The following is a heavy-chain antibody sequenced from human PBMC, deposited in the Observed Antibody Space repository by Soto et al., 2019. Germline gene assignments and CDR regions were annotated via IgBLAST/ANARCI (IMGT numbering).Heavy chain of an antibody. V-gene: IGHV1-69*06. J-gene: IGHJ4*02. Sequence: SVKVSCKASGGTFSSYAISCVRQAPGQGLEWMGGIIPIFGTANYAQKFQGRVTITADKSTSTAYMELSSLRSEDTAVYYCARVGATGAMALPNLDYWGQGTLVTVSS. CDR1: GGTFSSYA. CDR3: ARVGATGAMALPNLDY. D-gene: IGHD5-18*01. CDR2: IIPIFGTA.